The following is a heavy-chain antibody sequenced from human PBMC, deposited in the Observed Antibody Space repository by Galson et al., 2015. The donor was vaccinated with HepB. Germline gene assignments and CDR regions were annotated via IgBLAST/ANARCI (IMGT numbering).Heavy chain of an antibody. D-gene: IGHD3-16*01. CDR3: AKVAILGAAPHYFDY. J-gene: IGHJ4*02. V-gene: IGHV3-23*01. CDR1: GFTFTRYT. Sequence: SLRLSCAASGFTFTRYTMGWVRQAPGKGLKWVSSLSVNGDISYYEDSVKGRFTISRDTSKKMVYLQMNGLRAEGTAVYYCAKVAILGAAPHYFDYLGQGTLVTVSS. CDR2: LSVNGDIS.